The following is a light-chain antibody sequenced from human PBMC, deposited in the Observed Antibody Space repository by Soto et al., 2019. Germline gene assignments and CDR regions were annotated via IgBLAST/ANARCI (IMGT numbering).Light chain of an antibody. CDR3: SSYTSSSTVV. J-gene: IGLJ2*01. V-gene: IGLV2-14*01. Sequence: QSSLTQPASVSGSPGQSITISCTGTSSDVGGYNSVSWYQQHPGKAPKLLICDVTNRPSGVSNRFSGSKSGNTASLTISGLQAEDEADYYCSSYTSSSTVVFGGGTKLTVL. CDR1: SSDVGGYNS. CDR2: DVT.